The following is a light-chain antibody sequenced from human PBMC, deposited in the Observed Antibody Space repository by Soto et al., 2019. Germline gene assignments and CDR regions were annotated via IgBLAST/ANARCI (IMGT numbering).Light chain of an antibody. Sequence: EIVLTQSPGTLSLSPGERATLSCRASQSVSSSYLAWYQQKPGQAPRLLIHGASSRATGIPDRFSGSGSGTDFTLTISRLEPEDFAVYYCQQDGSAPWTFVQGTKVEIK. CDR3: QQDGSAPWT. CDR2: GAS. V-gene: IGKV3-20*01. CDR1: QSVSSSY. J-gene: IGKJ1*01.